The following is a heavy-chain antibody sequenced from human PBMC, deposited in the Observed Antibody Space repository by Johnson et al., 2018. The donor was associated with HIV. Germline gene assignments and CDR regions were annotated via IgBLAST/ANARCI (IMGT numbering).Heavy chain of an antibody. J-gene: IGHJ3*01. V-gene: IGHV3-11*04. CDR1: GFTFSDYY. CDR3: AKARFFGERPDSLEL. D-gene: IGHD3-22*01. Sequence: QVQLVESGGGLVKPGGSLRLSCAPSGFTFSDYYMSWMRQAPAPGLEWVSYISSSGSNIYQADSVKGRSTISRDNAKNSLFLQMNTLTTEDTAVYHCAKARFFGERPDSLELWGQGTMVTVSS. CDR2: ISSSGSNI.